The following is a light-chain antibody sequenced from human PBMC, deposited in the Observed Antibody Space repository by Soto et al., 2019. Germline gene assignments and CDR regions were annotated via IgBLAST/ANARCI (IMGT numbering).Light chain of an antibody. J-gene: IGLJ1*01. V-gene: IGLV1-44*01. CDR2: SNN. CDR3: AAWDDSLNGRYV. Sequence: QSVLTQPPSVSGTPGQTVTFFCSGSSSNIGTKTVNWYQQVPGTAPKLLIYSNNQRPSGVPDRFSGSKSGTSASLAISGLQSEDEADYYCAAWDDSLNGRYVFGTGTKVPV. CDR1: SSNIGTKT.